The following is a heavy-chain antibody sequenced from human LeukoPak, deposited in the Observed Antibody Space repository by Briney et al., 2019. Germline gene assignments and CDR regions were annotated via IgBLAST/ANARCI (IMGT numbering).Heavy chain of an antibody. CDR2: ISRNSGSI. V-gene: IGHV3-9*01. D-gene: IGHD3-10*01. CDR1: GFTFDDYA. CDR3: AKGDGSGSSDAFDI. Sequence: GGSLRLSCAASGFTFDDYAMHWVRQAPGKGLEWVSGISRNSGSIGYADSVKGRFTISRDNAKNSLYLQMNSLRAEDTALYYCAKGDGSGSSDAFDIWGQGTMVTVSS. J-gene: IGHJ3*02.